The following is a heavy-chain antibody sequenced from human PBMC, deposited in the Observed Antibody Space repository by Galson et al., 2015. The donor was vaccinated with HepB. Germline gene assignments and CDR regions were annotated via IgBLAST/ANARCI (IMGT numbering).Heavy chain of an antibody. V-gene: IGHV5-51*01. CDR3: ARQGWRQEWLLPNNYYFDF. CDR1: GYSFSHYW. Sequence: QSGAEVKKPGESLKISCKASGYSFSHYWIGWVRQMPGKGLEWMGIIYAGDSDIRYSPSFQGQVTISADKSNRTAFLQWSSLQATDTAMYYCARQGWRQEWLLPNNYYFDFWGQGTLVTVSS. CDR2: IYAGDSDI. D-gene: IGHD3-3*01. J-gene: IGHJ4*02.